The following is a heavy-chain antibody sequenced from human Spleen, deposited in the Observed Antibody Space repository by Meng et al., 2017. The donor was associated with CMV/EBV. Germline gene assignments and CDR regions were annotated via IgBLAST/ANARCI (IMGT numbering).Heavy chain of an antibody. V-gene: IGHV1-18*01. J-gene: IGHJ4*02. CDR3: AREQNADYLDY. CDR2: ISPYNGNT. D-gene: IGHD3-16*01. CDR1: EYSFTSYG. Sequence: SCKASEYSFTSYGITWVRQGPGQGLGWVGWISPYNGNTNYAQKFQGRVTMTTDISTSTAYMELRSLRFDDTAVYYCAREQNADYLDYWGQGTLVTVSS.